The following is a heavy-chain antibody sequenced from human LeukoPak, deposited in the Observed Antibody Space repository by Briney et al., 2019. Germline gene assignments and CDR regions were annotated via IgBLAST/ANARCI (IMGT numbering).Heavy chain of an antibody. CDR2: IWYDGSNK. J-gene: IGHJ4*02. CDR1: GFTFSSYG. D-gene: IGHD2-2*01. V-gene: IGHV3-33*01. Sequence: GGSLRLSCAAPGFTFSSYGMHWVRQAPGKGLEWVAVIWYDGSNKYYADSVKGRFTISRDNSKNTLYLQMNSLRAEDTALYYCARGGGYCSSTSCYVPSNPFDYWGQGTLVTVSS. CDR3: ARGGGYCSSTSCYVPSNPFDY.